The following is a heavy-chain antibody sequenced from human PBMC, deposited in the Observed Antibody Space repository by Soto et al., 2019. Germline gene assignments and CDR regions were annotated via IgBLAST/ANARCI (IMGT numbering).Heavy chain of an antibody. CDR3: ARGSLAPDY. D-gene: IGHD1-26*01. CDR2: IYPSGNT. J-gene: IGHJ4*02. CDR1: GASLNNYY. V-gene: IGHV4-4*07. Sequence: QVHLQESGPRLVKASETLSLTCTVSGASLNNYYWSWARQPAGKGLEWLGRIYPSGNTNYNPSLESRVTLSVATSRNQFSLKLTSVTAADTAVYYCARGSLAPDYWGQGTLVSVSS.